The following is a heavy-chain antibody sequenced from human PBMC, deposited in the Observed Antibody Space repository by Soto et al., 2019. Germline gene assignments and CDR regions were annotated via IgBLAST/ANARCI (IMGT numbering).Heavy chain of an antibody. Sequence: QVQLVQSGAEVKKPGSSVKVSCKASGGTFSSYAISWVRQAPGQGLEWMGGIIPIFGTANYAQKFQGRVTITADESTSTAYMELSSLRPEDMAVYYCARSREWELLQAPFDYWGQGTLVTVSS. J-gene: IGHJ4*02. CDR1: GGTFSSYA. CDR3: ARSREWELLQAPFDY. CDR2: IIPIFGTA. D-gene: IGHD1-26*01. V-gene: IGHV1-69*01.